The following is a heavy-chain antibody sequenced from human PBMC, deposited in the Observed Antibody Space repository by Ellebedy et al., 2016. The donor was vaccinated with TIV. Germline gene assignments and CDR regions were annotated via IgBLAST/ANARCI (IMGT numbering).Heavy chain of an antibody. J-gene: IGHJ4*02. CDR1: GYRFTSYW. CDR2: IYPADSDT. CDR3: ARVTGSGSYFPPDY. Sequence: GESLKISXKGSGYRFTSYWIAWVRQMPGRGLEWVGIIYPADSDTTYSPSFQGQVTISADKSISTAYLQWSSLKASDTAIYYCARVTGSGSYFPPDYWGQGTLVTVSS. V-gene: IGHV5-51*01. D-gene: IGHD3-10*01.